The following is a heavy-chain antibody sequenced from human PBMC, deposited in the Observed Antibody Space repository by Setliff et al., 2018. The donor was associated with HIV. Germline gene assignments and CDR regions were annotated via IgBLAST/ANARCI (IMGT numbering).Heavy chain of an antibody. D-gene: IGHD1-1*01. V-gene: IGHV3-13*01. CDR2: IGTAGDT. Sequence: GGSLRLSCAASGFTFSRHDMHWIRQGPGKGFEWVSAIGTAGDTYYGASVKGRFIISRENAKSSMYLQMNSLRVGDSAVYYCARIFFSTGAFDLWGQGTLVTVSS. J-gene: IGHJ3*01. CDR3: ARIFFSTGAFDL. CDR1: GFTFSRHD.